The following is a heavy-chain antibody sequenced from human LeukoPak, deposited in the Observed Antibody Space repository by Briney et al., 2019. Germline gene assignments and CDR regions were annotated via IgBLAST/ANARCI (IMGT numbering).Heavy chain of an antibody. D-gene: IGHD1-7*01. J-gene: IGHJ3*02. CDR1: GFTFSIYG. CDR2: IWNDGSNQ. CDR3: ARPSGTWGAIDI. V-gene: IGHV3-33*01. Sequence: GGSLRLSCAASGFTFSIYGMHWVRQAPGKGLEWVAVIWNDGSNQYYADSVKGRFTISRDNSKNTLYLQLNSLRFEDTAVYYCARPSGTWGAIDIWGQGTMVTVSS.